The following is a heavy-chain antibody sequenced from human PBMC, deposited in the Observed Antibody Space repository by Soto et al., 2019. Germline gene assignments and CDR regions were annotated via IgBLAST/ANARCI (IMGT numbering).Heavy chain of an antibody. CDR2: IWYDGSNK. CDR1: GFSFSSYG. J-gene: IGHJ3*01. V-gene: IGHV3-33*03. Sequence: GGSLRLSCAASGFSFSSYGMHWVRQAPSKGLDWVAVIWYDGSNKYYAESVKGRFTISRDNSKNTLYVQMNSLTVEDTAVYYCARAQYTGSYFDACDVWGQGTMVTVSS. D-gene: IGHD1-26*01. CDR3: ARAQYTGSYFDACDV.